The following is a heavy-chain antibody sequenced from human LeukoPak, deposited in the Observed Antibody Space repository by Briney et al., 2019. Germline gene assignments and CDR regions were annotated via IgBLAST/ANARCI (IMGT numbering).Heavy chain of an antibody. D-gene: IGHD3-10*01. Sequence: ASVKDSCKASGYTFTSYGISWVRQAPGQGLEWMGWISAYNGSINYAQNLQGRVTMTTDTSTSTAYMELRSLRSDDTAVYYCARGDGSGSFYFDFWGQGTLVTVSS. J-gene: IGHJ4*02. CDR3: ARGDGSGSFYFDF. CDR1: GYTFTSYG. CDR2: ISAYNGSI. V-gene: IGHV1-18*01.